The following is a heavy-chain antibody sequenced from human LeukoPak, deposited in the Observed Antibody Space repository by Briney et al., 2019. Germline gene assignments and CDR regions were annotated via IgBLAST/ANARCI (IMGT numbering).Heavy chain of an antibody. CDR1: GFTFSSYW. V-gene: IGHV3-7*01. CDR3: AKFGRSISPVN. D-gene: IGHD3-16*01. CDR2: IRPDGSEK. J-gene: IGHJ4*02. Sequence: GGSLKLSCAASGFTFSSYWMSWVRLAPGKGLEWVGNIRPDGSEKQYVDSVKGRFTISRDNAQNSLFLQVNSLRAEDTAVYYCAKFGRSISPVNWGQGTLVTVSS.